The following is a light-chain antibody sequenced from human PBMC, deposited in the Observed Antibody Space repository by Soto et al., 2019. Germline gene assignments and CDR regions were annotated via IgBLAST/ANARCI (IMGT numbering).Light chain of an antibody. CDR2: DVS. CDR1: SSDVGTYNY. V-gene: IGLV2-14*01. J-gene: IGLJ1*01. Sequence: QSALTQPASVSGSPGQSITISCTGTSSDVGTYNYVSWYQQHPGKAPKLIIYDVSNRPSGVSNRFSGSKSGNTASLTISGLQAEDEADYYCISYTSSSTLYVFATGTKLTVL. CDR3: ISYTSSSTLYV.